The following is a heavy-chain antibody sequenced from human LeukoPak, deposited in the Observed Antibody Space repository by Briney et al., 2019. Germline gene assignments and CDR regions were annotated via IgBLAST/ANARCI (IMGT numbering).Heavy chain of an antibody. J-gene: IGHJ4*02. D-gene: IGHD3-10*01. Sequence: GGSLRLSCAASGFTFSTYWMHWVRQAPGRGLEWVSYISSSSNTIYYADSVRGRFTISRDNAKNSLYLQMNSLRAEDTAVYYCARVWGYYGSGNFDYWGQGTLVTVSS. CDR2: ISSSSNTI. CDR1: GFTFSTYW. CDR3: ARVWGYYGSGNFDY. V-gene: IGHV3-48*04.